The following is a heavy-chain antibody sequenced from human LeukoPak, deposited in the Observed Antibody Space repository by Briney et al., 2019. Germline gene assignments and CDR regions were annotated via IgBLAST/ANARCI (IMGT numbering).Heavy chain of an antibody. V-gene: IGHV4-39*01. D-gene: IGHD3-9*01. CDR3: ARHKEPDYGILTGYYGGYYFDY. CDR1: GGSVSSSSYY. Sequence: SETLSLTCTVSGGSVSSSSYYWGWIRQPPGKGLEWIGSIYYIGSTYYNPSLKSRVTISVDTAKNQFSLKLSSVTAADTAVYYCARHKEPDYGILTGYYGGYYFDYWGQGTLVTVSS. CDR2: IYYIGST. J-gene: IGHJ4*02.